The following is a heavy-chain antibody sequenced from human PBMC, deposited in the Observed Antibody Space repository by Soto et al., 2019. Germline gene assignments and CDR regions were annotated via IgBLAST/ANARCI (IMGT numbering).Heavy chain of an antibody. CDR1: GVTVSSNY. Sequence: GGSLRLSCAASGVTVSSNYMNWVRQAPGKGLEWVSVIYSGGNTYYADSVKGRFTISRDNSKNTLYLQMNSLRAEDTAVYYCATSPWHLQKYYYDNWGQGTLVTVSS. J-gene: IGHJ4*02. CDR2: IYSGGNT. V-gene: IGHV3-53*01. CDR3: ATSPWHLQKYYYDN. D-gene: IGHD6-6*01.